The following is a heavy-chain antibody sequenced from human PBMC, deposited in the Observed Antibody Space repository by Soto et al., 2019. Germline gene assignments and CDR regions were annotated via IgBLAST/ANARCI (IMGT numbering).Heavy chain of an antibody. J-gene: IGHJ6*02. Sequence: GGSLRLSCAASGFTFTSYAMSWVRQAPGKGLEWVSAISGRGGSTYYADSVKGRFTISRDNAKNTLYLQMNSLRAEDTAVYYCATRAYCSSTSCRPYPYYYYGMDVWGQGTTVTVSS. CDR1: GFTFTSYA. D-gene: IGHD2-2*01. CDR2: ISGRGGST. CDR3: ATRAYCSSTSCRPYPYYYYGMDV. V-gene: IGHV3-23*01.